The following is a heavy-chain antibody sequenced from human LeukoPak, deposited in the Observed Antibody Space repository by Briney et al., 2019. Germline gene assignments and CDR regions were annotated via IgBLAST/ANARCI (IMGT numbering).Heavy chain of an antibody. V-gene: IGHV4-34*01. Sequence: SETLSLTCAVYGGSFSGYYWSWIRQPPGKGLEWIGEINHSGSTNYNPSLKSRVTISVDTSKNQFSLKLSSVTAADTAVYYCARGELRYFDWFYDASDIWGQGTMVTVSS. CDR1: GGSFSGYY. CDR2: INHSGST. J-gene: IGHJ3*02. CDR3: ARGELRYFDWFYDASDI. D-gene: IGHD3-9*01.